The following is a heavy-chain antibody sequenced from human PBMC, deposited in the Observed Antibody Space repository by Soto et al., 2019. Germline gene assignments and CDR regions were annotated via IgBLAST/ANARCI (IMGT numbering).Heavy chain of an antibody. CDR1: GGSISSGGYS. Sequence: QLQLQESGSGLVKPSQTLSLTCAVSGGSISSGGYSWSWIRQPPGKGLEWIGYIYHSGSTYYNPSLKSRVTIPVARSKNQFSLKLSSVTAADSAVYYCAGVRGPYCGGECYPPTPNWFDPWGQGTLVTVSS. D-gene: IGHD2-21*01. CDR2: IYHSGST. V-gene: IGHV4-30-2*01. CDR3: AGVRGPYCGGECYPPTPNWFDP. J-gene: IGHJ5*02.